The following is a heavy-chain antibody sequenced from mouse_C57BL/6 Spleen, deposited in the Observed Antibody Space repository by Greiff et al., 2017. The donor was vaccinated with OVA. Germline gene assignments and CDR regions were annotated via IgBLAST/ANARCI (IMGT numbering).Heavy chain of an antibody. CDR2: IDPSDSYT. D-gene: IGHD2-13*01. CDR1: GYTFTSYW. CDR3: ARKGVTSFDY. V-gene: IGHV1-69*01. J-gene: IGHJ2*01. Sequence: QVQLQQPGAELVMPGASVTLSCQASGYTFTSYWMHWVKQRPGQGLEWIGEIDPSDSYTNYNPKFKGKSTLTGDTSTSTAYMQRSSLTSEDAAVYYCARKGVTSFDYWGQGTTLTVSA.